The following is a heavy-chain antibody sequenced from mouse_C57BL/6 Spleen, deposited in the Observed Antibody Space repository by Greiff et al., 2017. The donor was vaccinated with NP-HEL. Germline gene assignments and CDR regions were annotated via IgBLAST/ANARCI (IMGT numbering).Heavy chain of an antibody. D-gene: IGHD2-4*01. J-gene: IGHJ3*01. Sequence: VQLQQSGAELVRPGASVKLSCKASGYTFTDYYINWVKQRPGQGLEWIARIYPGSGNTYYNEKFKGKATLTAEKSSSTAYMQLSSLTSEDSAVYFCAREGYDYDPFAYWGQGTLVTVSA. V-gene: IGHV1-76*01. CDR1: GYTFTDYY. CDR2: IYPGSGNT. CDR3: AREGYDYDPFAY.